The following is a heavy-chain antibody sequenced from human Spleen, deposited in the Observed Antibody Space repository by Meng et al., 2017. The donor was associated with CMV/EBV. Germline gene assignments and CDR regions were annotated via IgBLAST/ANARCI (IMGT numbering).Heavy chain of an antibody. CDR1: GGSFSGYY. CDR2: INHSGST. CDR3: ARGQLVLGYFDY. D-gene: IGHD6-6*01. J-gene: IGHJ4*02. V-gene: IGHV4-34*01. Sequence: QVQLQQWGAGLLKPSETLSLTCAVYGGSFSGYYWSWIRQPPGKGLEWIGEINHSGSTNYNPSLKSRVTISVDTSKNQFSLKLSSVTAADTAVYYCARGQLVLGYFDYWGQGTLVTVSS.